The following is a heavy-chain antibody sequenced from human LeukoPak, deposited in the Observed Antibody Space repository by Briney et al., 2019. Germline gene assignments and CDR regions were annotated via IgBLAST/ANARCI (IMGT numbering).Heavy chain of an antibody. J-gene: IGHJ4*02. Sequence: ASVKVSCKASGGTFSSYAIGWVRQAHGQGLEWMGGIIPIFGTANYAQKFQGRVTITADKSTSTAYMELSSLRSGETGVYYWARGGKGDYDILTGYNYFDYWGQGTLVTVSS. CDR3: ARGGKGDYDILTGYNYFDY. V-gene: IGHV1-69*06. CDR1: GGTFSSYA. CDR2: IIPIFGTA. D-gene: IGHD3-9*01.